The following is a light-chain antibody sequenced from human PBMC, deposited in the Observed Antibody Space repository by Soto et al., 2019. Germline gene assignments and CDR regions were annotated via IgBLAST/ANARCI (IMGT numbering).Light chain of an antibody. CDR1: QSVSSY. J-gene: IGKJ4*01. CDR3: QQRSVWPLT. V-gene: IGKV3-11*01. Sequence: EIVLTQFPATLSLSPGDGATLSCRASQSVSSYLAWYQQKRGQAPRLLNYDSSHRATGIPSRFSGSGSGTDFSLIISSLEPEDFAVYYCQQRSVWPLTFGGGTRVEIK. CDR2: DSS.